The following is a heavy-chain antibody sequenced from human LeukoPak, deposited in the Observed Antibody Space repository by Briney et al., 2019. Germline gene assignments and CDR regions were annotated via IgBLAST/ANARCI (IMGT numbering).Heavy chain of an antibody. V-gene: IGHV1-18*01. CDR3: ARALLYYYGSGPPNDY. J-gene: IGHJ4*02. D-gene: IGHD3-10*01. CDR1: GYTFTSYG. Sequence: ASVKVSCKASGYTFTSYGISWVRQAPGQGLEWMGWISAYNGNTNYAQKLQGRVTMTTDTSTSTAYMELRSLRSDDTAVYYCARALLYYYGSGPPNDYWGQGTLATVSS. CDR2: ISAYNGNT.